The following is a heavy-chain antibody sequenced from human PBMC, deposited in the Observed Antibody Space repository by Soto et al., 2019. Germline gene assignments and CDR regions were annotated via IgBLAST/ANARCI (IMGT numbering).Heavy chain of an antibody. V-gene: IGHV4-30-4*01. CDR3: ARERVASYDRNADGTY. Sequence: QVQLQESGPGLVKPSQTLSLTCTVSGGSISSGDYHWSWIRQPPGKGLEWIGYIYYTGSTYYNPSLKSRVTISVDPSNNQFSPRLSSVTAADTAVYYCARERVASYDRNADGTYWGQGTLVTVSS. J-gene: IGHJ4*02. D-gene: IGHD3-22*01. CDR2: IYYTGST. CDR1: GGSISSGDYH.